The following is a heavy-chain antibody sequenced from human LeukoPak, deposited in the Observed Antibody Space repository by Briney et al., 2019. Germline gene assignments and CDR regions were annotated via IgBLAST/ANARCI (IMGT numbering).Heavy chain of an antibody. Sequence: GGSLRLSCAASGLIFSSYGMHWVRQAPGKGLEWVAVIWYDGSNKYYTDSVKGRFTISRDNSKNTLYLQMNSLRVEDTAVYYCARWGSGKSFDYWGQGTLVTVSS. CDR2: IWYDGSNK. CDR1: GLIFSSYG. CDR3: ARWGSGKSFDY. J-gene: IGHJ4*02. V-gene: IGHV3-33*01. D-gene: IGHD3-10*01.